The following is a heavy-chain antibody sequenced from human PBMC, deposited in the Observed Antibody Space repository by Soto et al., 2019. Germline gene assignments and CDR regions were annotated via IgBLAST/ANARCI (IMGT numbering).Heavy chain of an antibody. CDR3: AREWGGYWKHCEF. D-gene: IGHD3-16*01. J-gene: IGHJ4*02. CDR2: IYPGDSDT. CDR1: VYSFTSHW. Sequence: PGESMKISCKGSVYSFTSHWIGWVRQMPGKGLEWMGVIYPGDSDTKYSPSVHGQVTISVDKGINTAYLRWSSVKASDRAIYYCAREWGGYWKHCEFCGQGNLVTAS. V-gene: IGHV5-51*01.